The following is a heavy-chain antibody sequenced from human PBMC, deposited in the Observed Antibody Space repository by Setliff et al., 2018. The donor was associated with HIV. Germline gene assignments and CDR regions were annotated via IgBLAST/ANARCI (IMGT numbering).Heavy chain of an antibody. CDR3: AAGKQWLGLAFDI. V-gene: IGHV1-58*02. CDR2: IVVGSGNT. Sequence: ASVKVSCKASGFTFTSSAMQWVRQARGQRLEWIGWIVVGSGNTNYAQKFQERVTITRDMSTSKAYMELSSLRSEDTAVYYCAAGKQWLGLAFDIWGQGTMVTVSS. D-gene: IGHD6-19*01. CDR1: GFTFTSSA. J-gene: IGHJ3*02.